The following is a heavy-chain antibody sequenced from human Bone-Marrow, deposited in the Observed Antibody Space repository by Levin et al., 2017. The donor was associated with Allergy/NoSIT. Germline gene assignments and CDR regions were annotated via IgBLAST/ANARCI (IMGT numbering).Heavy chain of an antibody. CDR2: IWYAGINT. Sequence: LSLTCAASGFTFSTYGMHWVRQAPGKGLEWVSVIWYAGINTYYADSVKGRFTISRDNSKNTLYLQMNSLRAEDTAVYYCARSPPGYYYDSSGYSNFDYWGQGTLVTVSS. CDR1: GFTFSTYG. J-gene: IGHJ4*02. V-gene: IGHV3-33*01. D-gene: IGHD3-22*01. CDR3: ARSPPGYYYDSSGYSNFDY.